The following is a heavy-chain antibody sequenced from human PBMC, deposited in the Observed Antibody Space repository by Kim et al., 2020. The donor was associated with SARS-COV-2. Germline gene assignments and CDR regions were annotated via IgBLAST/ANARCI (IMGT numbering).Heavy chain of an antibody. CDR2: IYYSGST. CDR1: GGSISSGDYY. D-gene: IGHD3-22*01. CDR3: ARDQRNYYDSSGAVDY. J-gene: IGHJ4*02. V-gene: IGHV4-30-4*01. Sequence: SETLSLTCTVSGGSISSGDYYWSWIHQPPGKGLEWIGYIYYSGSTYYNPSLKSRVTISVDTSKNQFSLKLSSVTAADTAVYYCARDQRNYYDSSGAVDYWGQGTLVTVSS.